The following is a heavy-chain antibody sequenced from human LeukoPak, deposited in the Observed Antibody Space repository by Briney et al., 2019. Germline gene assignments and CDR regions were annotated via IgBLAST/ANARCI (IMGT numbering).Heavy chain of an antibody. J-gene: IGHJ4*02. D-gene: IGHD3-10*01. Sequence: PGGSLRLSCAASGFTVSSNYMSWVRQAPGKGLEWVSSISSSSSYIYYADSVKGRFTISRDNAKNSLYLQMNSLRAEDTAVYYCARGITTHFDYWGQGTLVTVSS. CDR1: GFTVSSNY. CDR3: ARGITTHFDY. CDR2: ISSSSSYI. V-gene: IGHV3-21*01.